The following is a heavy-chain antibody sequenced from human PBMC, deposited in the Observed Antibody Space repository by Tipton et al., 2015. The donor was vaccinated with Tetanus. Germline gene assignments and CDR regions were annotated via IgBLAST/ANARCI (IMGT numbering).Heavy chain of an antibody. CDR1: GDSMTDFY. Sequence: LRLSCNVSGDSMTDFYWSWIRQPPGKGLEWIAYIFYSGRTQHNPSLKSRVTISVDTAKNQFSLQLRSVTAADTAVYYCARATSTGPAYNWFDPWGQGTLVTVSS. D-gene: IGHD2-8*02. V-gene: IGHV4-59*01. CDR2: IFYSGRT. J-gene: IGHJ5*02. CDR3: ARATSTGPAYNWFDP.